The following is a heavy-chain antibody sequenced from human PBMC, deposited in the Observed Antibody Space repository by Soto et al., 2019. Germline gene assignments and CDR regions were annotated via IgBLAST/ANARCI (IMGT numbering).Heavy chain of an antibody. Sequence: QVQLQESGPGLVKPSQTLSLTCTVSGGSISSGDYYWSWIRQHPGKGLEWIGYIYYSGSTYYNPSLKSRVTVSLDXXKNQFSLKLSSVPAADTAVYYCARWWSGSRQGFDPWGQGTLVTVSS. CDR1: GGSISSGDYY. V-gene: IGHV4-31*03. D-gene: IGHD3-3*01. CDR2: IYYSGST. J-gene: IGHJ5*02. CDR3: ARWWSGSRQGFDP.